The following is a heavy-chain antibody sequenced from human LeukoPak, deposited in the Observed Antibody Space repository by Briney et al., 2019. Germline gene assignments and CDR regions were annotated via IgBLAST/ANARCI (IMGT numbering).Heavy chain of an antibody. V-gene: IGHV3-23*01. J-gene: IGHJ3*02. CDR2: ISGSGGST. Sequence: GGSLRLSCAASGFTFSSYAMSWVRQAPGKGLEWVSAISGSGGSTYYADSVKGRFTISRDNSKNTLYLQMNSLRAEDTAVYYCAKDRRDFWSGYPIWDDDAFDIWGQGTMVTVSS. D-gene: IGHD3-3*01. CDR1: GFTFSSYA. CDR3: AKDRRDFWSGYPIWDDDAFDI.